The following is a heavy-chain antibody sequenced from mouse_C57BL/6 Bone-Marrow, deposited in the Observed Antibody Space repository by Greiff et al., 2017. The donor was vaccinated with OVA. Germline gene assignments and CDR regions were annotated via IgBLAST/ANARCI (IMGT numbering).Heavy chain of an antibody. D-gene: IGHD3-1*01. V-gene: IGHV1-61*01. CDR1: GYTFTSYW. Sequence: VQLQQPGAELVRPGSSVKLSCKASGYTFTSYWMDWVKQRPGQGLEWIGNIYPSDSETHYNQKFKDKATLTVDKSSSTAYMQLSSLTSEDSAVYYCARGGYAPFAYWGQGTLVTVSA. J-gene: IGHJ3*01. CDR3: ARGGYAPFAY. CDR2: IYPSDSET.